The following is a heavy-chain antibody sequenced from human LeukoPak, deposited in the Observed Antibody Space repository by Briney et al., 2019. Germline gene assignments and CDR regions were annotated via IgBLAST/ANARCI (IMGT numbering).Heavy chain of an antibody. CDR3: ATVTYYYDSSGYKAGFDP. CDR2: IIPIFGTA. Sequence: SVKASCKASGGTFSSYAISWVRQAPGQGLEWMGRIIPIFGTANYAQKFQGRVTITTDESTSTAYMELSSLRSEDTAVYYCATVTYYYDSSGYKAGFDPWGQGTLVTVSS. D-gene: IGHD3-22*01. CDR1: GGTFSSYA. J-gene: IGHJ5*02. V-gene: IGHV1-69*05.